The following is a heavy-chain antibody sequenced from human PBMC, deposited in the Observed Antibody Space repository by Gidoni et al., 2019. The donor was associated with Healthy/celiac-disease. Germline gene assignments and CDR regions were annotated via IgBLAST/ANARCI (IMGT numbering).Heavy chain of an antibody. CDR3: ARVLSPGIAVADYFDY. V-gene: IGHV1-69*09. D-gene: IGHD6-19*01. J-gene: IGHJ4*02. CDR2: IIPILGIA. Sequence: QVQLVQSGAEVKKPGSSVKVSCKASGGTFSSYAISWVRQAPGQGLEWMGRIIPILGIANYAQKFQGRVTITADKSTSTAYMELSSLRSEDTAVYYCARVLSPGIAVADYFDYWGQGTLVTVSS. CDR1: GGTFSSYA.